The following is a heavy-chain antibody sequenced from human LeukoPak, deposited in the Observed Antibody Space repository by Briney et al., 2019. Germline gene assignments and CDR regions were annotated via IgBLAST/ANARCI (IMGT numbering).Heavy chain of an antibody. D-gene: IGHD4-17*01. CDR3: ARDPTVTTDAFDI. CDR2: INTDGSST. CDR1: GVTFSSYW. J-gene: IGHJ3*02. Sequence: PGGSLRLSCAASGVTFSSYWMHWVRQAPGKGLVWVSRINTDGSSTSYADSVKGRFTISRDNAKNTLYLQINSLRAEDTAVYYCARDPTVTTDAFDIWGQGTMVTVSS. V-gene: IGHV3-74*01.